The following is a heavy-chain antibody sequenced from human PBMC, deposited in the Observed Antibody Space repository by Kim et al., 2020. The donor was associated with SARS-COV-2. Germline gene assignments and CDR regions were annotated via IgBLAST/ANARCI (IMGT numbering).Heavy chain of an antibody. V-gene: IGHV4-59*01. Sequence: LKSRVTIAVDTSKNQFSLKLSSVTAADTAVYYCAREVVVPAAPRTYYFDYWGQGTLVTVSS. CDR3: AREVVVPAAPRTYYFDY. J-gene: IGHJ4*02. D-gene: IGHD2-2*01.